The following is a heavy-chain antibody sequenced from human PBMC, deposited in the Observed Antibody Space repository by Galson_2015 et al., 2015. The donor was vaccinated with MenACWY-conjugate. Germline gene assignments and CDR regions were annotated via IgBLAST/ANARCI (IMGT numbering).Heavy chain of an antibody. D-gene: IGHD3-22*01. CDR3: AREGSSRYHSDYFCCAS. J-gene: IGHJ5*02. Sequence: CATSGDSVSSHSAAWNWIRQSPSRGFEWLGRTYYRSQWHYDYAVSVKGRMTINPDTSKNEISLQLHSVTPEDTAVYYCAREGSSRYHSDYFCCASWGQGTLVTVSS. CDR2: TYYRSQWHY. V-gene: IGHV6-1*01. CDR1: GDSVSSHSAA.